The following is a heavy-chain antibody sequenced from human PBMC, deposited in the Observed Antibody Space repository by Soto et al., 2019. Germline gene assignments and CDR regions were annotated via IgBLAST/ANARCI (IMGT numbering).Heavy chain of an antibody. CDR2: ISHSGTT. J-gene: IGHJ5*02. CDR1: GGSFSGYS. D-gene: IGHD3-10*01. CDR3: ARRTPAGSATYYNSWFDP. Sequence: QVQLQQWGAGLLKPSETLSLTCAVYGGSFSGYSWTWIRQPPGRGLEWIGEISHSGTTNYNPFLKSGVSTSVDTSKNQFSLKLSSVTAAATAVYYCARRTPAGSATYYNSWFDPWGQGTLVTVSS. V-gene: IGHV4-34*01.